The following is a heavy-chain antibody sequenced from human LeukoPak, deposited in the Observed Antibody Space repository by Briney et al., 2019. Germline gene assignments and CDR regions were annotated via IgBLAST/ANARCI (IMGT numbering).Heavy chain of an antibody. CDR3: AKLSPTILYDSRGWFDP. CDR1: GFTFSSYG. V-gene: IGHV3-30*02. D-gene: IGHD3-3*01. J-gene: IGHJ5*02. CDR2: IRYDGSNK. Sequence: GGSLRLSCAASGFTFSSYGMHWVRQAPGKGLEWVAFIRYDGSNKYYADSVKGRSTISRDNSKNTLYLQMNSLRAEDTAIYYCAKLSPTILYDSRGWFDPWGQGALVTVSS.